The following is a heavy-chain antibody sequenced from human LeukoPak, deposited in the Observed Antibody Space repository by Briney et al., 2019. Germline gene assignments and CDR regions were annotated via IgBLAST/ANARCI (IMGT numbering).Heavy chain of an antibody. CDR1: GGSISSGGYY. Sequence: SETLSLTCTVSGGSISSGGYYWSWIRQHPGKGLERIGYIYYSGSTYYNPSLKSRVTISVDTSKNQFSLKLSSVSAADTAVYYCARGPLAAAGTLTYYYYGMDVWGQGTTVTVSS. J-gene: IGHJ6*02. V-gene: IGHV4-31*03. CDR2: IYYSGST. D-gene: IGHD6-13*01. CDR3: ARGPLAAAGTLTYYYYGMDV.